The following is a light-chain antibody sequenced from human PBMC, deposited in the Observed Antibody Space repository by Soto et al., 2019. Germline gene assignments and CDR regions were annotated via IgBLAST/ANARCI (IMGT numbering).Light chain of an antibody. Sequence: DRVTITCRASQNINNWIAWYQQKPGKAPKFLIYDASTLESGVPSRFSGSGFGTEFSLTISSLQPDDFGSYYCQPMRTFGQGTKVEMK. CDR2: DAS. J-gene: IGKJ1*01. CDR3: QPMRT. CDR1: QNINNW. V-gene: IGKV1-5*01.